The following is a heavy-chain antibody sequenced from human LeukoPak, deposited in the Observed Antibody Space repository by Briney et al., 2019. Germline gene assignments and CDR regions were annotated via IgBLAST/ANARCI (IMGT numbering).Heavy chain of an antibody. D-gene: IGHD2-2*01. CDR1: GYTLTELS. V-gene: IGHV1-24*01. J-gene: IGHJ6*02. CDR2: FDPEDGET. Sequence: ASVKVSCKVSGYTLTELSMHWVRQAPGKELEWMGGFDPEDGETIYAQKFQGRVTMTEDTSTDTAYMELSSLRSEDTAVYYCATVHPFCRGSSTSCFHYYYGMDVWGQGTTVTVSS. CDR3: ATVHPFCRGSSTSCFHYYYGMDV.